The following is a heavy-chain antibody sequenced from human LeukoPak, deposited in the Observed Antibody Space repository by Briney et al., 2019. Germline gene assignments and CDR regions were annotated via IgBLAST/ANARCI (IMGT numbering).Heavy chain of an antibody. J-gene: IGHJ4*02. CDR1: GGSISSGSYY. Sequence: QPSETLSLTCTVSGGSISSGSYYWTWIRQPAGKGLEWIGRIYTSGSTNYNPSLKSRVTISVDTSKNQFSLKLSSVTAADTAVYYCAREIFSLTMTDWGQGTLVTVSS. CDR3: AREIFSLTMTD. CDR2: IYTSGST. D-gene: IGHD3-22*01. V-gene: IGHV4-61*02.